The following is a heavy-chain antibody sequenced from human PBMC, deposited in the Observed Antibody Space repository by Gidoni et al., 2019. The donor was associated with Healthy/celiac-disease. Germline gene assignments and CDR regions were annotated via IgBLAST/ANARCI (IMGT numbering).Heavy chain of an antibody. D-gene: IGHD6-13*01. CDR3: ARPPGGSSSWYGNWYFDL. V-gene: IGHV4-39*01. J-gene: IGHJ2*01. Sequence: QLQLQESGPGLVKPSETLSLTCTVSGGSISSSSYYWGWIRQPPGKGLEWIGSIYYSGSTYYNPSLKSRVTISVDTSKNQFSLKLSSVTAADTAVYYCARPPGGSSSWYGNWYFDLWGRGTLVTVSS. CDR1: GGSISSSSYY. CDR2: IYYSGST.